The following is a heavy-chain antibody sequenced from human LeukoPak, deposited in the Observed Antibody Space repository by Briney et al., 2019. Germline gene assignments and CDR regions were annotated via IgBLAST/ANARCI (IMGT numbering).Heavy chain of an antibody. Sequence: SETLSLTCTVSGGSIRSSSYYWGGIRQPPGKGLEWIGSIYYSGSTYYNPSLKSRVTISVDTSKNQVSLRLSSVTAADTAVYYCARSRDSSGYYTVLFDYWGRGTLVTVSS. V-gene: IGHV4-39*07. CDR1: GGSIRSSSYY. D-gene: IGHD3-22*01. CDR3: ARSRDSSGYYTVLFDY. CDR2: IYYSGST. J-gene: IGHJ4*02.